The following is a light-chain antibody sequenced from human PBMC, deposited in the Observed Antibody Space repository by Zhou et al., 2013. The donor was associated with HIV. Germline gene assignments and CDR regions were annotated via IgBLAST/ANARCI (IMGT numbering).Light chain of an antibody. CDR3: QQYGTSPLT. CDR2: GAS. CDR1: QSXSSNY. Sequence: EIVLTQSPGTLSLSPGERATLSCRASQSXSSNYLAWYQQKPGQAPRLLIYGASSRATGIPDRFSGSGSGTDFTLTISRLEPEDFAVYYCQQYGTSPLTFGGGTKVEIK. V-gene: IGKV3-20*01. J-gene: IGKJ4*01.